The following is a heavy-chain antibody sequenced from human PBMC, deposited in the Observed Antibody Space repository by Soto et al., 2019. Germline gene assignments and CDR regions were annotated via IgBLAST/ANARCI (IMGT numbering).Heavy chain of an antibody. CDR1: GFTFSSYA. V-gene: IGHV3-23*01. J-gene: IGHJ5*02. Sequence: GGSLRLSCAASGFTFSSYAMSWVRQAPGKGLEWVSAISGSGISTYYTDSAKGRFTISRDNAKNSLYLQMNSLRAEDTAVYYCARGAWARAIYNWFDPWGQGTLVTVSS. D-gene: IGHD7-27*01. CDR2: ISGSGIST. CDR3: ARGAWARAIYNWFDP.